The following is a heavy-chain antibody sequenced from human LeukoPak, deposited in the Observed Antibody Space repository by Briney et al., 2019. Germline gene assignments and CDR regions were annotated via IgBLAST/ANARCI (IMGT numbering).Heavy chain of an antibody. CDR3: AKTGITMIVVVPSYFDY. CDR2: ISGSGGST. V-gene: IGHV3-23*01. J-gene: IGHJ4*02. Sequence: GGSLRLSCAASGFTFSSYAMSWVRQAPGKGLEWVSAISGSGGSTYYADSVKGRFTISRDNSKNTLYLQMNSLRAKDTAVYYCAKTGITMIVVVPSYFDYGGQGTLVTVSS. D-gene: IGHD3-22*01. CDR1: GFTFSSYA.